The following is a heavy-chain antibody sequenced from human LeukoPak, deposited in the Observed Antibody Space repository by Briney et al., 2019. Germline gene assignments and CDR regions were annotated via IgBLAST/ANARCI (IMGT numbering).Heavy chain of an antibody. J-gene: IGHJ4*02. CDR1: GFTFSIYA. CDR2: IIGRGGST. Sequence: GGSLRLSCAASGFTFSIYAMIGVRDAPGKGGEWGSAIIGRGGSTYYVDSVKGRFAISSDNSKNTLYMQITLMRTEDTAVYSCAKSSSRWFTSHSDYWGQGTLVTVSS. V-gene: IGHV3-23*02. D-gene: IGHD6-13*01. CDR3: AKSSSRWFTSHSDY.